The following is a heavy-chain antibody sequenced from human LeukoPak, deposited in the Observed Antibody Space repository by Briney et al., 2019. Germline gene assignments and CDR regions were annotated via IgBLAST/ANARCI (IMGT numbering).Heavy chain of an antibody. J-gene: IGHJ5*02. CDR1: GFTFSSYS. CDR2: ISSSSSYI. Sequence: GGSLRLSCAASGFTFSSYSMNWVRQAPGKGLEWVSSISSSSSYIYYADSVKGRFTISRDNSKNTLYLQMNSLRAGDTAVYYCAKDGAHYDILTGYSDWFDPWGQGTLVTVSS. CDR3: AKDGAHYDILTGYSDWFDP. V-gene: IGHV3-21*04. D-gene: IGHD3-9*01.